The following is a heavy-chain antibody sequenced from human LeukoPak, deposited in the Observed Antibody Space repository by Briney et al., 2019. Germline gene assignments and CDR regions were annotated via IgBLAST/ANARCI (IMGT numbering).Heavy chain of an antibody. CDR3: ARDVVGATYFD. Sequence: GGSLRLSCTASGFTFRNAWMSWVRQAPGKGLEWVSIIYSGGSTSYADSVKGRFTISRDNSKNTLYLQMNSLRAEDTAVYYCARDVVGATYFDWGQGTLVTVSS. CDR1: GFTFRNAW. CDR2: IYSGGST. J-gene: IGHJ4*02. V-gene: IGHV3-53*01. D-gene: IGHD1-26*01.